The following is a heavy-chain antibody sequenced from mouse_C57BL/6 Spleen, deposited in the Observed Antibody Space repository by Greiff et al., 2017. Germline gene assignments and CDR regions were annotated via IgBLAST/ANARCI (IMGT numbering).Heavy chain of an antibody. V-gene: IGHV5-4*01. J-gene: IGHJ2*01. CDR3: AREASNYYGSSYFDY. CDR1: GFTFSSYA. D-gene: IGHD1-1*01. Sequence: DVMLVESGGGLVKPGGSLKLSCAASGFTFSSYAMSWVRQTPEKRLEWVATISDGGSYTYYPDNVKGRFTISRDNAKNNLYLQMSHLKSEDTAMYYCAREASNYYGSSYFDYWGQGTTLTVSS. CDR2: ISDGGSYT.